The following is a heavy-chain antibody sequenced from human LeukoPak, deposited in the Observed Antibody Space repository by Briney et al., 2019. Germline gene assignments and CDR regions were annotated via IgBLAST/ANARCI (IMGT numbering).Heavy chain of an antibody. Sequence: SETLSLTCTVSGYSISSGYYWGWIRQPPGKGLEWIGSIYHSGSTYYNPSLKSRVTISVDTSKNQFSLKLSSVTAADTAVYYCARAKYYDFWSGRRGDAFDIWGQGTMLTVSS. CDR2: IYHSGST. CDR1: GYSISSGYY. V-gene: IGHV4-38-2*02. J-gene: IGHJ3*02. CDR3: ARAKYYDFWSGRRGDAFDI. D-gene: IGHD3-3*01.